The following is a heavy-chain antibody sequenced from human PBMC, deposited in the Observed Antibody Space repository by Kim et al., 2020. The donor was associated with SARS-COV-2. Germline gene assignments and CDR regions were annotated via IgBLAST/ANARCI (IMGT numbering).Heavy chain of an antibody. J-gene: IGHJ4*02. CDR1: GYTFTNYD. V-gene: IGHV1-8*01. CDR2: INPNSGNT. CDR3: SRGGSRGGLWY. Sequence: ASVKVSCKAPGYTFTNYDINWVRQATGQGLEWMGRINPNSGNTGYAQKFHGRVTMTRSTSTGTVYMELYGLRSEDTAVYYCSRGGSRGGLWYWGQGTRVT. D-gene: IGHD2-21*01.